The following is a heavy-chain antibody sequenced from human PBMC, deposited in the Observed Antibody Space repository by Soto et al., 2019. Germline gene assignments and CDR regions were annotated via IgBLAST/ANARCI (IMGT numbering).Heavy chain of an antibody. V-gene: IGHV4-39*01. D-gene: IGHD1-7*01. Sequence: PSETLSLTCTVSGGSISSSSYYWGWIRQPPGMGLEWIGSIYYSGSTYYNPSLKSRVTISVDTSKNQFSLKLSSVTAADTAVYYCARGRLGYNWNYDDYYGMDVWGQGTMVTVSS. CDR2: IYYSGST. CDR1: GGSISSSSYY. CDR3: ARGRLGYNWNYDDYYGMDV. J-gene: IGHJ6*02.